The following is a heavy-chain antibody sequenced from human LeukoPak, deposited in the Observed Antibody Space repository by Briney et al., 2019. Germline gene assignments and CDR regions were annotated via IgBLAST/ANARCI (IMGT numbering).Heavy chain of an antibody. CDR3: ARDARGSGSLAYYFDC. V-gene: IGHV1-2*02. CDR2: INPNSGGT. Sequence: ASVKVSCKASGYTFTGYYMHWVRQAPGQGLEWMGWINPNSGGTNYAQKFQGRVTMTRDTSISTAYMELSRLRSDDTAVYYCARDARGSGSLAYYFDCWGQGTLVTVSS. D-gene: IGHD3-10*01. CDR1: GYTFTGYY. J-gene: IGHJ4*02.